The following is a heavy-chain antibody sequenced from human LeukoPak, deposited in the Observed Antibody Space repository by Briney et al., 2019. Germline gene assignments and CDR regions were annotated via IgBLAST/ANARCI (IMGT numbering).Heavy chain of an antibody. Sequence: SETLSLTCTVSGGSISSRSDYWGWIRQTPGKGLEWIGNLDSSGSTYYNPSLKIRVTISDGTSKNQFSLNLRSVTAADTAIYFCARSRDYGGLYCYYYMPLWAKETAVTVSS. V-gene: IGHV4-39*01. CDR2: LDSSGST. J-gene: IGHJ6*03. CDR1: GGSISSRSDY. D-gene: IGHD4-23*01. CDR3: ARSRDYGGLYCYYYMPL.